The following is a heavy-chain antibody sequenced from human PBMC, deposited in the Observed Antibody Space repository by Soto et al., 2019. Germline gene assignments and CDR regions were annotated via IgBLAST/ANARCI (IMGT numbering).Heavy chain of an antibody. CDR1: GFTFSGSV. D-gene: IGHD6-6*01. CDR3: TTYGNSSKGFDY. J-gene: IGHJ4*02. V-gene: IGHV3-73*01. CDR2: IRSRDSDYAT. Sequence: EVHLVESGGGLVHPGGSLKLSCAVSGFTFSGSVMHWVRQAPGKGLEWLGRIRSRDSDYATSYAESVKGRVTISRDDSKNTAYLQVTSLKSEDTALYYCTTYGNSSKGFDYWGQGTLVTVSS.